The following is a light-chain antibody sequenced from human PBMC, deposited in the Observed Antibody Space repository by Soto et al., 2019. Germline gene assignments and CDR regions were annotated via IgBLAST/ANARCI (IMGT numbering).Light chain of an antibody. J-gene: IGLJ1*01. CDR2: EVT. V-gene: IGLV2-14*01. CDR3: SSYTNINTRACV. Sequence: QSALTQPASVSGSPGQSITISCTGTSGDIGSYNRVSWYQQHPGKAPKLIIYEVTDRPSGVSNRFSGTKSGNTAYLTISGLQAEDEAEYYCSSYTNINTRACVFGTGTKLTV. CDR1: SGDIGSYNR.